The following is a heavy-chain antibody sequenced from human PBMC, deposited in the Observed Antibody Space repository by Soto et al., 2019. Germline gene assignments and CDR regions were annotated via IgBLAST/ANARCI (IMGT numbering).Heavy chain of an antibody. D-gene: IGHD5-12*01. CDR1: GGSISSSSYY. Sequence: TLSLTCTVSGGSISSSSYYWGWIRQPPGKGLEWIGSIYYSGSTYYNPSLKSRVTISVDTSKNQFSLKLSSVTAADTAVYYCARQYSGYDYTYYYYYGMDVWGQGTTVTVSS. CDR3: ARQYSGYDYTYYYYYGMDV. J-gene: IGHJ6*02. CDR2: IYYSGST. V-gene: IGHV4-39*01.